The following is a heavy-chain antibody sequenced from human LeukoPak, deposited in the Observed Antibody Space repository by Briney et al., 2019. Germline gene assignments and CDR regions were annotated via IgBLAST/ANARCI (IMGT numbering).Heavy chain of an antibody. CDR2: IYYSGST. CDR3: ARGRYYFDY. CDR1: GGSISSYY. J-gene: IGHJ4*02. V-gene: IGHV4-59*08. Sequence: TSETLSLTCTVSGGSISSYYWSWIRQPPEKGLEWIGYIYYSGSTNYNPSLKSRVTISVDTSKNQFSLKLSSVTAADTAVYYCARGRYYFDYWGQGTLVTVSS.